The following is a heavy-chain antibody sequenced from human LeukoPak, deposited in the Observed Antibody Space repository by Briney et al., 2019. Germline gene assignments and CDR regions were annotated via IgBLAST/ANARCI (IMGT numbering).Heavy chain of an antibody. CDR3: ARGGPRGDTAMVLTN. CDR1: GGTFSSYA. J-gene: IGHJ4*02. Sequence: ASVKVSCKASGGTFSSYAISWVRQAPGQGLEWMGIINPSDGSTSYAQKFQGRVTMTRDTSTSTVYMEVSSLRSEDTAVYYCARGGPRGDTAMVLTNWGQGTLVTVSS. CDR2: INPSDGST. V-gene: IGHV1-46*01. D-gene: IGHD5-18*01.